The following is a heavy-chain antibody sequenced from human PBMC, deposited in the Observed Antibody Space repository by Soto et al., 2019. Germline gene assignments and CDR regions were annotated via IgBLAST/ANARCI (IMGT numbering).Heavy chain of an antibody. D-gene: IGHD5-18*01. CDR3: AKEGIQLWSAFDY. V-gene: IGHV3-30*18. Sequence: PGGSLRLSCAASGFTFRDYGMHWVRQAPGKWLEWVAVISDDGNNKYFADSVKGRFTISRDNSKSTLYLQMNSLRAEDSALYYCAKEGIQLWSAFDYWGQGTLVTVSS. J-gene: IGHJ4*02. CDR2: ISDDGNNK. CDR1: GFTFRDYG.